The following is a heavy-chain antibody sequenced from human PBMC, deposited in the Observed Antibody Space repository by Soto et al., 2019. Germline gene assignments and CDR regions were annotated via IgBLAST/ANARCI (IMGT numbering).Heavy chain of an antibody. J-gene: IGHJ4*02. CDR2: INYSGST. Sequence: SETLSLTCTASVGSISSYYWSLIRQPPGKGLEWIGYINYSGSTTYNPSLKSRVTISVDTSKNQFSLKLSSVTAADTAVYYCARDLGQLWFEYWGQGTMVTVSS. D-gene: IGHD5-18*01. V-gene: IGHV4-59*01. CDR3: ARDLGQLWFEY. CDR1: VGSISSYY.